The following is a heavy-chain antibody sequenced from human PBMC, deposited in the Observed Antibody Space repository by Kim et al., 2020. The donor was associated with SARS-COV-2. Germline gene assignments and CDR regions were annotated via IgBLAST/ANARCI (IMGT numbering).Heavy chain of an antibody. CDR3: ARYHRYFDWLLSNHFDY. J-gene: IGHJ4*02. V-gene: IGHV3-11*01. CDR1: GFTFSDYY. Sequence: GGSLRLSCAASGFTFSDYYMSWIRQAPGKGLEWVSYISSSGSTIYYADSMKGRFTISRVNAKNSLYLQMNRLRAEDTAVYYCARYHRYFDWLLSNHFDYWGQGTLVTVSS. D-gene: IGHD3-9*01. CDR2: ISSSGSTI.